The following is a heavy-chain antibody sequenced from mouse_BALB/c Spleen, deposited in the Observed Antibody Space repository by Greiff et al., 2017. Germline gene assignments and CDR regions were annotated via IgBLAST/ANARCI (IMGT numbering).Heavy chain of an antibody. V-gene: IGHV5-9-4*01. Sequence: EVKLVESGGGLVKPGGSLKLSCAASGFTFSSYAMSWVRQSPEKRLEWVAEISSGGSYTYYPDTVTGRFTISRDNAKNTLYLEMSSLRSEDTAMYYCARDQDYYGCSSPFAYWGQGTLVTVSA. CDR2: ISSGGSYT. CDR1: GFTFSSYA. D-gene: IGHD1-1*01. CDR3: ARDQDYYGCSSPFAY. J-gene: IGHJ3*01.